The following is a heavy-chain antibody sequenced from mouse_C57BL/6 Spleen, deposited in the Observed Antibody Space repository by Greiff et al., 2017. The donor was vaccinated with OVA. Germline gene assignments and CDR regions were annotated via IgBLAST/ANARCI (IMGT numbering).Heavy chain of an antibody. J-gene: IGHJ3*01. Sequence: EVQLQQSGPELVKPGASVKISCKASGYSFTGYYMHWVKQSPEQSLEWIGEINPSTGGTTYNQKFKAKATLTVDKSSSTAYMQLKSLTSEDSAIYYCARRDDYGSGRGFAYWGQGTLVTVSA. D-gene: IGHD1-1*01. CDR2: INPSTGGT. CDR1: GYSFTGYY. CDR3: ARRDDYGSGRGFAY. V-gene: IGHV1-42*01.